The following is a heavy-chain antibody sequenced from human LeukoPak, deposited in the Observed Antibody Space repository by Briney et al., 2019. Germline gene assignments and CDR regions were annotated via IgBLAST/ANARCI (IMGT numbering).Heavy chain of an antibody. V-gene: IGHV4-34*01. CDR3: AGGYSSGWYR. Sequence: SETLSLTCVFYGGSFSDYYGSWIRQRPGKGLEWIGEINHSGTAVFNPSLQSRITISVDSSKRQLSLRLTSVTAADTAVYYCAGGYSSGWYRWGQGTLVTVSS. D-gene: IGHD6-19*01. J-gene: IGHJ4*02. CDR1: GGSFSDYY. CDR2: INHSGTA.